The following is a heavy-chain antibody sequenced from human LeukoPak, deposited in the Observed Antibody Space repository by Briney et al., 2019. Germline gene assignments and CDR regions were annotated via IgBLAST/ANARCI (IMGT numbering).Heavy chain of an antibody. CDR1: GVTISNYY. V-gene: IGHV4-59*01. J-gene: IGHJ4*02. CDR3: ARAAYGSGWYLEY. Sequence: SETLSLTCTVSGVTISNYYWNWIRQPPGKGLEWIGYIYYSGTTKYNPSLKSRATISVDTSKNQFSLNLNSVADADTGVYYCARAAYGSGWYLEYWGQGTLVTVSS. D-gene: IGHD6-19*01. CDR2: IYYSGTT.